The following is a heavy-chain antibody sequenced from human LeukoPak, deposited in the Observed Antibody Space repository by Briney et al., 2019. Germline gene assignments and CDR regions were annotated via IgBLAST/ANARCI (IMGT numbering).Heavy chain of an antibody. V-gene: IGHV3-21*01. CDR3: ASGYSYGRDAFDI. CDR2: ISSSSSYI. D-gene: IGHD5-18*01. CDR1: GFTFSSYS. J-gene: IGHJ3*02. Sequence: GGSLRLSCAASGFTFSSYSMNWVRQAPGKGLEWVSSISSSSSYIYYADSVKGRFTIPRDNAKNSLYLQMNSLRAEDTAVYYCASGYSYGRDAFDIWGQGTMVTVSS.